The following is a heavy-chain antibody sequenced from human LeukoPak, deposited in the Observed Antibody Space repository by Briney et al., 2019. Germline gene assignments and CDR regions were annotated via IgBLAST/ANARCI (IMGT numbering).Heavy chain of an antibody. CDR1: GFTFSSYS. V-gene: IGHV3-21*01. D-gene: IGHD1-26*01. CDR3: ARDGVGATPLDY. Sequence: GGSLRLSCAASGFTFSSYSMNWVRQAPGKGLDWVSSISSSSSYIYYADSVKGRFTISRDNAKNSLYLQMNSLRAEDTAVYYCARDGVGATPLDYWGQGTLVTVSS. CDR2: ISSSSSYI. J-gene: IGHJ4*02.